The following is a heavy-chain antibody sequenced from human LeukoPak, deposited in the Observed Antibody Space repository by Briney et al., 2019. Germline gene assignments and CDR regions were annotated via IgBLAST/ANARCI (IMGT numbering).Heavy chain of an antibody. Sequence: ASVKVSCKASGYTFTSYDINWVRQATGQGLEWMGWMNPNSGNTGYAQKFQGRVTMTRNTSISTAYMELSSLRSEDTAVYYCARRYSRGWYLFAPDDAFDIWGQGTMVTVSS. CDR1: GYTFTSYD. CDR2: MNPNSGNT. V-gene: IGHV1-8*01. CDR3: ARRYSRGWYLFAPDDAFDI. J-gene: IGHJ3*02. D-gene: IGHD6-19*01.